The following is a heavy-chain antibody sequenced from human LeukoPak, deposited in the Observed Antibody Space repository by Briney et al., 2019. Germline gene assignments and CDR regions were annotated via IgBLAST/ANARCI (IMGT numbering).Heavy chain of an antibody. CDR1: GGSFSGYY. CDR2: INHSGST. J-gene: IGHJ4*02. V-gene: IGHV4-34*01. D-gene: IGHD1-26*01. Sequence: PSETLSLTCAVYGGSFSGYYWSWIRQPPGKGLEWIGEINHSGSTNYNPSLKGRVTISVDTSKNPLSLKLSSLTAADTAVYYCARGRRGLLDYWGQGTLVTVSS. CDR3: ARGRRGLLDY.